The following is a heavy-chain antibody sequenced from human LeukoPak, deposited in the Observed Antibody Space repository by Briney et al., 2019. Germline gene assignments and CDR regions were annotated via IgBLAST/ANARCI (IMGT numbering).Heavy chain of an antibody. CDR1: GYTFTSYG. Sequence: ASLKLSSKASGYTFTSYGINWVRQATGQGLEWMRWMSPNSGNTGYAQKVKGRVTMTRNTSISTAYMELSSLRSEDTAVYYCARGLVYYDSCGSGAARHFYYWGQGTLVTVSS. CDR3: ARGLVYYDSCGSGAARHFYY. J-gene: IGHJ4*02. CDR2: MSPNSGNT. V-gene: IGHV1-8*01. D-gene: IGHD3-22*01.